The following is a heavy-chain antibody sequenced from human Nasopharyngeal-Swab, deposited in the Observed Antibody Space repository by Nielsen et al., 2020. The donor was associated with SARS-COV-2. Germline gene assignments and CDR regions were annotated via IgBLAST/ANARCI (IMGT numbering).Heavy chain of an antibody. Sequence: GESLKISCAASGFTFSSSAISWVRQAPGMGLEWVSVIGAAGNTIYADSVKGRFTISRDNAKNTLYLQMNSLRAEDTAVYYCARGTNDYGDYWGQGTLVTVSS. CDR2: IGAAGNT. CDR3: ARGTNDYGDY. J-gene: IGHJ4*02. D-gene: IGHD1-1*01. V-gene: IGHV3-23*01. CDR1: GFTFSSSA.